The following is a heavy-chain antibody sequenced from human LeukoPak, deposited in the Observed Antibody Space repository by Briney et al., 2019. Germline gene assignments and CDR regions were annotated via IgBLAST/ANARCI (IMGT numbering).Heavy chain of an antibody. Sequence: GGSLRLSCAASGFNFNYYAMSWARQAPGKGLEWVSGISDNEGRTYYTDSVKGRFTISRDRTKNTVYLQMHNLRADDTAVYFCARHDSFIPYWGQGTLVTVSS. J-gene: IGHJ4*02. CDR2: ISDNEGRT. V-gene: IGHV3-23*01. CDR1: GFNFNYYA. CDR3: ARHDSFIPY. D-gene: IGHD5-18*01.